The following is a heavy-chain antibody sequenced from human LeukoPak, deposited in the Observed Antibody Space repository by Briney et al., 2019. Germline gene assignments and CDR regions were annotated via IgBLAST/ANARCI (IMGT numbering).Heavy chain of an antibody. V-gene: IGHV4-34*01. D-gene: IGHD3-3*01. CDR3: ARGRTIFGVVKYYSMDV. J-gene: IGHJ6*02. Sequence: SETLSLTCAVYGGSFSDYYWSWIRQPPGKGLEWIGEINHSGSTNYNPSLKSRVTISVDTSKNQFSLKLSSVTAADTAVYYCARGRTIFGVVKYYSMDVWGQGTTVTVSS. CDR2: INHSGST. CDR1: GGSFSDYY.